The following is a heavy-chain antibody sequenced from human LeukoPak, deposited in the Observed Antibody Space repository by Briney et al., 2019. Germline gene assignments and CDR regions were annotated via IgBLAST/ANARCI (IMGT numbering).Heavy chain of an antibody. CDR3: AWGDRNNWRFDF. J-gene: IGHJ2*01. CDR2: ISYSGTT. Sequence: SETVSLTCSVSGGPINSYYWSWIRQPPGKGLEWIGYISYSGTTDYNHSLKSRVSMSLGTSKDEISLKLGSVTAAHTAVYYCAWGDRNNWRFDFWGRGTLVTVSS. D-gene: IGHD1-1*01. CDR1: GGPINSYY. V-gene: IGHV4-59*01.